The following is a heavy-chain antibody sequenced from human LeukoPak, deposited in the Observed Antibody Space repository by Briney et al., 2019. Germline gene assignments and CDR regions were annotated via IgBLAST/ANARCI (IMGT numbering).Heavy chain of an antibody. D-gene: IGHD2-2*02. Sequence: TGGSLGLSCAASGFTFSSYAMSWVRQAPGKGLEWVSAISGSGGSTYYADSVKGRFTISRDNSKNTLYLQMNSLRAEDTAVYYCARDFMVPRTHCSSTSCYNMDVWGKGTTVTVSS. CDR1: GFTFSSYA. CDR2: ISGSGGST. CDR3: ARDFMVPRTHCSSTSCYNMDV. V-gene: IGHV3-23*01. J-gene: IGHJ6*03.